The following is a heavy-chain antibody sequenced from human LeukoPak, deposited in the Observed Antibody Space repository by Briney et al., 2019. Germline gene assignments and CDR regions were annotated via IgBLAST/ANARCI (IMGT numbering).Heavy chain of an antibody. V-gene: IGHV4-61*02. J-gene: IGHJ4*02. CDR2: IYTSGST. D-gene: IGHD3-10*01. CDR3: ARHSLSNSGSYYRPFDY. CDR1: GGAISGGSYY. Sequence: PSETLSLTCTVSGGAISGGSYYWSWIRQPAGKGLEWIGRIYTSGSTNYNPSLKSRVTISVDTSKNHFSLKLSSVTAADMAVYYCARHSLSNSGSYYRPFDYWGQGTLVTVSS.